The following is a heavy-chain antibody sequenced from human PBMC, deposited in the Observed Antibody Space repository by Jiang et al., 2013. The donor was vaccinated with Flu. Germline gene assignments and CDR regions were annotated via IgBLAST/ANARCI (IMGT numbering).Heavy chain of an antibody. CDR3: ARHFGIVRDLFYYYGMDV. CDR2: INGGNGDT. J-gene: IGHJ6*02. Sequence: AEVKKPGASVKVSCKTSGYSFATYSLHWVRQAPGQGLEWMGWINGGNGDTKYSQKFQGRVTITRDTSANTAYVELSSLKSEDTAVYYCARHFGIVRDLFYYYGMDVWGQGTTVIVSS. D-gene: IGHD1-26*01. V-gene: IGHV1-3*01. CDR1: GYSFATYS.